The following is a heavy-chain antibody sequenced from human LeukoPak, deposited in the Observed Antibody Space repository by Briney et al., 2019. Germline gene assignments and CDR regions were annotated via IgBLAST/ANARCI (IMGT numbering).Heavy chain of an antibody. D-gene: IGHD3-22*01. CDR3: ARLAPYYDSRGYYLAFDY. CDR1: GFTFSSYG. J-gene: IGHJ4*02. CDR2: ISYDGSNK. Sequence: GGSLRLSCAASGFTFSSYGMHWVRQAPGKGLEWVAVISYDGSNKYYADSVKGRFTISRDNAKNSLYLQMNSLRAEDTALHYCARLAPYYDSRGYYLAFDYWGQGTLVTVSS. V-gene: IGHV3-30*03.